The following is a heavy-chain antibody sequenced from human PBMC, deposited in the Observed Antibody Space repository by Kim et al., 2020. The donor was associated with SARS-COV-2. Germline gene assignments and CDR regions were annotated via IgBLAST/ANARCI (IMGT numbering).Heavy chain of an antibody. J-gene: IGHJ4*02. CDR3: AGGSGWAFDY. Sequence: NTKLSQKFQGRVTITRDTSASTAYMELTSLRSEDTAIYYCAGGSGWAFDYWGQGTLVTVAS. CDR2: NT. D-gene: IGHD6-19*01. V-gene: IGHV1-3*01.